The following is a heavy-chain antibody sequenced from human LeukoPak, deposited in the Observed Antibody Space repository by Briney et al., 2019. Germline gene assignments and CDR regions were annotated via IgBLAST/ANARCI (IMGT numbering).Heavy chain of an antibody. D-gene: IGHD3-22*01. CDR1: GFTFSSYG. V-gene: IGHV3-33*01. CDR3: AREQAANYYDSSGYYFDY. Sequence: GGSLRLSCAASGFTFSSYGMHWVRQAPGKGLEWGAVIWYEGSNKYYTDSVRGRFTISGDNSKNRLYLQMHSMRAEDTAVYYCAREQAANYYDSSGYYFDYWGQGTLVTVSS. J-gene: IGHJ4*02. CDR2: IWYEGSNK.